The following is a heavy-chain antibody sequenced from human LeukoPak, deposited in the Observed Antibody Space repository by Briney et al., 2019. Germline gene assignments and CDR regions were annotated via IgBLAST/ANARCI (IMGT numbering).Heavy chain of an antibody. CDR2: ISGSGGST. D-gene: IGHD3-3*01. J-gene: IGHJ4*02. CDR3: AKGPPTYYDFWSGDY. V-gene: IGHV3-23*01. CDR1: GFTFSSYA. Sequence: PGGSLRLSCAASGFTFSSYAMRWVRPAPGKGLAWVSAISGSGGSTYYAYSVKGRFTISRDNSKNTLYLQMNSLRAEDTAVYYCAKGPPTYYDFWSGDYWGQGTLVTVSS.